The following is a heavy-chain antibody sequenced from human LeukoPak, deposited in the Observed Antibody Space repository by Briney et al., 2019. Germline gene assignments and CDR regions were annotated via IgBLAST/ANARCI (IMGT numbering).Heavy chain of an antibody. V-gene: IGHV4-59*01. CDR3: ARDLKWPRLDAFDI. CDR1: GGSISSYY. J-gene: IGHJ3*02. D-gene: IGHD5-12*01. CDR2: IYYSGST. Sequence: PSETLSLTCTVSGGSISSYYWSWIRQPPGKGLEWIGYIYYSGSTNYNPSLKSRVTISVDTSKNQFSLKLSSVTAADTAVYYCARDLKWPRLDAFDIWGQGTMVTVSS.